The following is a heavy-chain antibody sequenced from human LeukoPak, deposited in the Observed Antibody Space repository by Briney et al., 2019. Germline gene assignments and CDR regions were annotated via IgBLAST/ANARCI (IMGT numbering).Heavy chain of an antibody. J-gene: IGHJ5*02. CDR2: TYYRSKWYN. CDR3: AGGGANWFDP. Sequence: SQTFSLTCAISGDRVSSNNAAWNWIRQSPSRGLEWLGRTYYRSKWYNDYAPSVKSRITINPDTSKNQSSLQLNSVTPEDTAVYYCAGGGANWFDPWGQGTLVTVSS. V-gene: IGHV6-1*01. CDR1: GDRVSSNNAA.